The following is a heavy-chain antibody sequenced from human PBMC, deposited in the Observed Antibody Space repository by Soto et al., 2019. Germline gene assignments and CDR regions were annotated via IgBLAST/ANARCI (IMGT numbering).Heavy chain of an antibody. CDR3: ARRDSSGWYSLDY. V-gene: IGHV1-69*06. D-gene: IGHD6-19*01. CDR1: GGTFSSYA. J-gene: IGHJ4*02. CDR2: IIPIFGTT. Sequence: QVQMVQSGAEVKKPGSSVKVSCKASGGTFSSYAISWVRQAPGQGLEWMGGIIPIFGTTTYAQKFQGRVTITADKSTSTAYMDLSSLRSEDTAVYFCARRDSSGWYSLDYWGQGTLVTVSS.